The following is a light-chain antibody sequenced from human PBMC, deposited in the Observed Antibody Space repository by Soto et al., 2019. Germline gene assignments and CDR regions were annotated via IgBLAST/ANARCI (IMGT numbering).Light chain of an antibody. CDR2: GAS. V-gene: IGKV3-20*01. J-gene: IGKJ5*01. Sequence: ELVLPQSPGTLSLSPGERATLSCRASHSVSSSYLAWYQQKPGQAPRLLIYGASSRATGIPDRFSGSGSGTDFTLTISRLEPEDFAVYYCQQYGSSEITFGQGTRLEIK. CDR1: HSVSSSY. CDR3: QQYGSSEIT.